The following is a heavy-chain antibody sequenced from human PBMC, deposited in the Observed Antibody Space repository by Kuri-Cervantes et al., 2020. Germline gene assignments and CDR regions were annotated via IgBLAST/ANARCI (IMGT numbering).Heavy chain of an antibody. D-gene: IGHD3-22*01. CDR2: LYYSGST. V-gene: IGHV4-38-2*02. CDR1: GASVSSAYY. Sequence: GSLRLSCTVLGASVSSAYYWNWIRQPPGKGLEWIGSLYYSGSTYYNPSLKSRVTFSMDTSKNQFSLELSSVTAADTAVYYCARGYYFDRSGYKPGAFDIWGLGTMVTVSS. CDR3: ARGYYFDRSGYKPGAFDI. J-gene: IGHJ3*02.